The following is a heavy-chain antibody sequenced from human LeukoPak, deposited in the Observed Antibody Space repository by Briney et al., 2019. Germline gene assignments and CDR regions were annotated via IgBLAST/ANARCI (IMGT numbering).Heavy chain of an antibody. D-gene: IGHD2-2*01. CDR3: ARDDRDVVVPAAYYYYYGMDV. CDR1: GFTFSSYS. J-gene: IGHJ6*02. V-gene: IGHV3-48*02. CDR2: ISSSSSTI. Sequence: GGSLRLSCAASGFTFSSYSMNWVRQAPGKGLEWVSYISSSSSTIYYADSVKGRFTISRDNAKNSLYLQMNSLRDEDTAVYYCARDDRDVVVPAAYYYYYGMDVWGQGTTVTVSS.